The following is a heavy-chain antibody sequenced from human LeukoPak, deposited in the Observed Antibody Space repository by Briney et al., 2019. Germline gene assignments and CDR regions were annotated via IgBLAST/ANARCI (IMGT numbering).Heavy chain of an antibody. V-gene: IGHV4-34*01. Sequence: SETLSLTCAVYGGSFSGYYWSWIRQPQGKGLEWIGEINHSGSTNYNPSLKSRVTISIDTSKNQFSLKLSSVTAADTAVYYCSLFDYYDFSRGDYWGQGTLATVSS. CDR2: INHSGST. CDR1: GGSFSGYY. J-gene: IGHJ4*02. D-gene: IGHD3-22*01. CDR3: SLFDYYDFSRGDY.